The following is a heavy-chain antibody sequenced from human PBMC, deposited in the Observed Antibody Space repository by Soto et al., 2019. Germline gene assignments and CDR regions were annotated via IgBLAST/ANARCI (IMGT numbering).Heavy chain of an antibody. CDR1: GFTVSRNY. D-gene: IGHD2-2*01. V-gene: IGHV3-66*01. CDR3: ARGLHSESMYLSLAAY. J-gene: IGHJ4*02. Sequence: EVQLVESGGGLVQPGGSLRLSCAGSGFTVSRNYMTWLRQTPGKGLEWVSVIYAGGTTYYAGSVKGRLLLSRYISSNTLALQMDKLRVEDTAVYYCARGLHSESMYLSLAAYWGQGMVVAVSS. CDR2: IYAGGTT.